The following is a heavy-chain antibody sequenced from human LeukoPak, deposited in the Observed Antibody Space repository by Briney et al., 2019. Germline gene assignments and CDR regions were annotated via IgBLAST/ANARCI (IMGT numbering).Heavy chain of an antibody. V-gene: IGHV3-74*01. D-gene: IGHD6-19*01. CDR1: GFTFSRYW. Sequence: PGGSLRLSCAASGFTFSRYWMHWVRQAPGKGLVWVSRINSDGRSTNYADSVKGRFTISRDNAKNTLYLQMNSLRAEDTAVYYCARDPDSGGWSSIEYWGQGTLVTVSS. CDR2: INSDGRST. J-gene: IGHJ4*02. CDR3: ARDPDSGGWSSIEY.